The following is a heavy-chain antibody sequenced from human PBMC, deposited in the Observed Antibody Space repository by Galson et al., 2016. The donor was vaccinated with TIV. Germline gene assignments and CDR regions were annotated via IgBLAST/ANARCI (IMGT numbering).Heavy chain of an antibody. CDR2: IIPIFGTA. V-gene: IGHV1-69*01. Sequence: ASGGTFSSYAISWVRQAPGQGLEWMGGIIPIFGTANYAQKFQGRVTITADESTSTAYMELSSLRSEDTAVFYCARSEYSYGKYYYYYYMDVWGKGTTVIVSS. CDR1: GGTFSSYA. CDR3: ARSEYSYGKYYYYYYMDV. J-gene: IGHJ6*03. D-gene: IGHD5-18*01.